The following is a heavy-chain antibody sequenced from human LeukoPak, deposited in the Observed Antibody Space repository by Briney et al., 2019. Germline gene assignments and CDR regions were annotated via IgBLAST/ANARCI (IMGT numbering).Heavy chain of an antibody. Sequence: GGSLRLSCAASGFTSSFYWMSWVRQAPGKGLEWVANIIQDGREKNYVDSVKGRFTISRDNAKNSLYLQMNSLRAEDTAVYYCARDTNSSVRRRLGYMDAWGIGTTVTVSS. CDR1: GFTSSFYW. V-gene: IGHV3-7*01. CDR2: IIQDGREK. D-gene: IGHD3-22*01. CDR3: ARDTNSSVRRRLGYMDA. J-gene: IGHJ6*03.